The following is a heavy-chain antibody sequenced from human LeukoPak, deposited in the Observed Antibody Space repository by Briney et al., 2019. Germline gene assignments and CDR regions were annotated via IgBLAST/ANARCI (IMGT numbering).Heavy chain of an antibody. CDR1: GFTFSSYS. CDR3: ARGSVILTGYSEDYYYGMDV. V-gene: IGHV3-48*04. D-gene: IGHD3-9*01. J-gene: IGHJ6*02. CDR2: ISSSSSTI. Sequence: PGGSLRLSCAASGFTFSSYSMNWVRQAPGKGLEWVSYISSSSSTIYYADSVKGRFTISRDNAKNSLYLQMSSLRAEDTAVYYCARGSVILTGYSEDYYYGMDVWGQGTTVTVSS.